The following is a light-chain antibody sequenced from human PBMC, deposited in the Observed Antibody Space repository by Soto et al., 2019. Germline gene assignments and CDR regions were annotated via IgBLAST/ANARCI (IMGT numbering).Light chain of an antibody. CDR2: DVS. CDR3: SSYTSSSTGV. J-gene: IGLJ3*02. Sequence: QSVLTQPASVSGSPEQSITISCTGTSSDVGGYNYVSWYQQHPGKAPKLMIYDVSNRPSGVSNRFSGSKSGNTASLTISGLQAEDEADYYCSSYTSSSTGVFGGGTKLTVL. CDR1: SSDVGGYNY. V-gene: IGLV2-14*01.